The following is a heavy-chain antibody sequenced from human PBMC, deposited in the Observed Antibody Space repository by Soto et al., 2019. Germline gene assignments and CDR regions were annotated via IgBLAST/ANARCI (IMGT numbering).Heavy chain of an antibody. CDR2: INAGNGNT. J-gene: IGHJ6*02. V-gene: IGHV1-3*05. CDR1: GYTFTSYA. Sequence: QVQLVQSGAEEKKPGASVKVSCKASGYTFTSYAMHWVRQAPGQRLEWMGWINAGNGNTRYSQKFQGRVTITRDTSASTGYMELSSLRSEDTAVYYWARDPSYYGMDVWGQGTTVTVAS. CDR3: ARDPSYYGMDV.